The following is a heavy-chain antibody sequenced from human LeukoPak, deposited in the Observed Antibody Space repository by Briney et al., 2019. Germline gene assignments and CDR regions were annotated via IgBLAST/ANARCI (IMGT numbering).Heavy chain of an antibody. CDR2: ISSSSSYI. J-gene: IGHJ6*03. Sequence: GGSLRLSCAASGFIFSSYSMNWVRQAPGKGLEWVSYISSSSSYIYYADSVKGRFTISRDNAKNSLYLQMNSLRAEDTAVYYCASDYSNYNYYYYYMDVWGKGTTVTVSS. V-gene: IGHV3-21*05. CDR1: GFIFSSYS. D-gene: IGHD4-11*01. CDR3: ASDYSNYNYYYYYMDV.